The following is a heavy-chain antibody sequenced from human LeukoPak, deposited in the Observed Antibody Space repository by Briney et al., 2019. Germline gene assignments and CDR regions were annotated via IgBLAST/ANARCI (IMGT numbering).Heavy chain of an antibody. CDR2: IYYSGST. CDR3: ARGMTRPTDCMDV. Sequence: PSETLSLTCTVSGGSISSYYWSWIRQPPGKRLEWIGYIYYSGSTNYNPSLKSRVTISVDTSKNQFSLKLSSVTAADTAVYYCARGMTRPTDCMDVWGKGTTVTVSS. J-gene: IGHJ6*03. V-gene: IGHV4-59*01. D-gene: IGHD1-26*01. CDR1: GGSISSYY.